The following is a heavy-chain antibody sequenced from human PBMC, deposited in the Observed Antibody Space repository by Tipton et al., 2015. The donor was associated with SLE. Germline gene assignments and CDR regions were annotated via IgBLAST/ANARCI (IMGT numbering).Heavy chain of an antibody. CDR2: ISGSGGST. Sequence: GSLRLSCAASGFTFSSYAMSWVRQAPGKGLEWVSAISGSGGSTYYADSVKGRFTISRDNSKNTLYLQMNSLRAEDTAVYYCAKDRGYCTNGVCYARDAFDIWGQGTMVTVSS. D-gene: IGHD2-8*01. J-gene: IGHJ3*02. V-gene: IGHV3-23*01. CDR3: AKDRGYCTNGVCYARDAFDI. CDR1: GFTFSSYA.